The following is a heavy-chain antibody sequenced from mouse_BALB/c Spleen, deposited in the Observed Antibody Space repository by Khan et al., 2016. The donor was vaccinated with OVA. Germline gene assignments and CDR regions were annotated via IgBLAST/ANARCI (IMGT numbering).Heavy chain of an antibody. CDR3: ARMTPDSYFDL. CDR2: INTYTGEP. Sequence: QIQLVQSGPELKKPGETVKISCKASGYTFTNYGINWVKQAPGKGLKWRGWINTYTGEPTYADDFKGRFAFSLDTSASTAYLQINTLKNEDTAKXFCARMTPDSYFDLWGAGTTLTVSS. CDR1: GYTFTNYG. J-gene: IGHJ1*01. V-gene: IGHV9-3-1*01.